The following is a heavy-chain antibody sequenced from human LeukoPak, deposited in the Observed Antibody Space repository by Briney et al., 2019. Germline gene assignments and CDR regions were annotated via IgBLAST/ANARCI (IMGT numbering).Heavy chain of an antibody. CDR1: GFTFSSNW. D-gene: IGHD1-26*01. Sequence: PGGSLRLSCAASGFTFSSNWMHWVRQVLGKGLVWVSRINSDGSSTSYADSVKGRFTISRDNAKNTMYLQMNSLRAEDTAVYYCARRGEDGSYYDYWGQGTLVTVSS. J-gene: IGHJ4*02. CDR3: ARRGEDGSYYDY. CDR2: INSDGSST. V-gene: IGHV3-74*01.